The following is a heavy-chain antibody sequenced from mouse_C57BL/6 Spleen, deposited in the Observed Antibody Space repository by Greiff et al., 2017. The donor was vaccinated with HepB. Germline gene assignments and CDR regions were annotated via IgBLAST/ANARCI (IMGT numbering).Heavy chain of an antibody. D-gene: IGHD2-1*01. CDR1: GYAFTNYL. CDR2: INPGSGGT. V-gene: IGHV1-54*01. J-gene: IGHJ3*01. CDR3: ARGEYYGNFPWFAY. Sequence: VQLQQSGAELVRPGTSVKVSCKASGYAFTNYLIEWVKQRPGQGLEWIGVINPGSGGTNYNEKFKGKATLTADKSSSTAYMQLSSLTSEDSAVYFCARGEYYGNFPWFAYWGQGTLVTVSA.